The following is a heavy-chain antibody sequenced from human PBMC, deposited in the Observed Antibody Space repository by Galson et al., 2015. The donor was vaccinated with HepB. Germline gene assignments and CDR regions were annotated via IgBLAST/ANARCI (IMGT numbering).Heavy chain of an antibody. Sequence: SLRLSCAASGFNFNYYAMRWVRQAPGRGLEYISGITNDGVGTNYADSVNGRFTISRDNARKSLNLQVTSLRPEDTALYYCVKEDILSGFSVGSFHVWGQGTMVTVSS. CDR1: GFNFNYYA. D-gene: IGHD3-9*01. J-gene: IGHJ3*01. CDR3: VKEDILSGFSVGSFHV. V-gene: IGHV3-64D*06. CDR2: ITNDGVGT.